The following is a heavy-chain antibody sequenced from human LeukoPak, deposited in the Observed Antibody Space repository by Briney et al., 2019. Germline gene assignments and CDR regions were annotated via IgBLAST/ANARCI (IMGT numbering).Heavy chain of an antibody. CDR3: ARLSGYYFVVSNSFDY. CDR2: IKQDGSEK. V-gene: IGHV3-7*01. J-gene: IGHJ4*02. D-gene: IGHD3-22*01. Sequence: GGSLRLSCAASGFTFSSYWMSWVRQAPGKGLEWVANIKQDGSEKYYVDSVKGRFTISRDNAKNSLYLQMNSLRVDDTAVYYCARLSGYYFVVSNSFDYWGQGTLVTVSS. CDR1: GFTFSSYW.